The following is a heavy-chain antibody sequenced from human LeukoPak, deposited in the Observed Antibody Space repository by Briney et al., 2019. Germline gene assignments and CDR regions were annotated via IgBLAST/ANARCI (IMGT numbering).Heavy chain of an antibody. V-gene: IGHV1-24*01. CDR1: GYTLTELS. Sequence: AASVKVSCKVSGYTLTELSMHWVRQAPGKGLEWMGGFDPEDGETIYAQKFQGRVTMTEDTSTDTAYMELSSLRSEDTAVYYCARGPRLDSSGWYYGAFDIWGQGTMVTVSS. D-gene: IGHD6-19*01. CDR2: FDPEDGET. J-gene: IGHJ3*02. CDR3: ARGPRLDSSGWYYGAFDI.